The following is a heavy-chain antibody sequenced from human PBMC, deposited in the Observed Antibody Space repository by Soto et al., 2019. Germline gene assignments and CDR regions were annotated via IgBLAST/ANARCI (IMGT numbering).Heavy chain of an antibody. D-gene: IGHD4-17*01. CDR3: ARVTTVTRWFDP. Sequence: QVQLVQSGAEVKKPGSSVKVSCRASGGTFSSYTITWVRQAPGQGLEWMGRIIPILDITNYAQKFQGRVTITADKSTSTASMELSSLRSEDTAVYYCARVTTVTRWFDPWGQGTLVTVSS. CDR2: IIPILDIT. V-gene: IGHV1-69*02. CDR1: GGTFSSYT. J-gene: IGHJ5*02.